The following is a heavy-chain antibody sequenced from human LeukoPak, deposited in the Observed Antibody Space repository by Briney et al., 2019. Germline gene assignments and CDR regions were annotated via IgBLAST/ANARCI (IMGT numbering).Heavy chain of an antibody. D-gene: IGHD6-19*01. CDR1: GYTFTSYA. V-gene: IGHV7-4-1*02. CDR2: INTNTGNP. Sequence: ASVKVSRKASGYTFTSYAMNWVRQAPGQGLEWMGWINTNTGNPTYAQGFTGRFVFSLDTSVSTAYLQISSLKAEDTAVFYCARGDSSGGYSGAQIDYWGQGTLVTVSS. CDR3: ARGDSSGGYSGAQIDY. J-gene: IGHJ4*02.